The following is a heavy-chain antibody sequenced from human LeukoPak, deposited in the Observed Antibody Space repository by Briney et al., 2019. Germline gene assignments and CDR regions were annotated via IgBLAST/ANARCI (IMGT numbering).Heavy chain of an antibody. Sequence: GGPLKPPCPAPELPFSTYAMSWARQPPGKGLKWFSPFSGSGGSTYYADSVKGRFTISRDNSKNTLYLQMNSLRAEDTAVYYCAKDVVGIAAGTTTILDYWGQGTLVTVSS. CDR3: AKDVVGIAAGTTTILDY. CDR2: FSGSGGST. D-gene: IGHD6-13*01. V-gene: IGHV3-23*01. J-gene: IGHJ4*02. CDR1: ELPFSTYA.